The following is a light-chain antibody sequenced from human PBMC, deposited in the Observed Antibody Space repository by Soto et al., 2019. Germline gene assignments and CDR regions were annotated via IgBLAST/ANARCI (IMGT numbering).Light chain of an antibody. V-gene: IGLV1-51*01. CDR1: SSNIGNNY. Sequence: QSVLTQTPSVSAAPGQKVTISCSGSSSNIGNNYVSWYQQLPGTAPKLLIYDNNVRPSGIPDRFSGSKSGTSATLGITGLQTGDEADYYCGTWDSSLSAVVFGGGTQLTVL. J-gene: IGLJ2*01. CDR3: GTWDSSLSAVV. CDR2: DNN.